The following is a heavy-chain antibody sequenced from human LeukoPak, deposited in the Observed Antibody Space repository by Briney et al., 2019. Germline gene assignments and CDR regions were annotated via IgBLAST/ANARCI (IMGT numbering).Heavy chain of an antibody. J-gene: IGHJ6*03. D-gene: IGHD1-26*01. Sequence: SVKVSCKASGGTFSSYTISWVRQAPGQGLEWMGRIIPILGIANYAQKFQGRVTITADKSTSTAYMELSSLRSEDRAVYYCVKRGGIVGATMGFDYYYYMDVWGKGTTVTVSS. V-gene: IGHV1-69*02. CDR1: GGTFSSYT. CDR3: VKRGGIVGATMGFDYYYYMDV. CDR2: IIPILGIA.